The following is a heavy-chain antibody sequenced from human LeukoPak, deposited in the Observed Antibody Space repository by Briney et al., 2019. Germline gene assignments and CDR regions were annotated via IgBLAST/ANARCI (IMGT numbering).Heavy chain of an antibody. J-gene: IGHJ4*02. D-gene: IGHD3-3*01. Sequence: GGSLRLSCAASGFTFSSYSMNWVRQAPGKGLEWVSSISSSSSYIYYADSVKGRFTISRDNAKNSLYLQMNSLRVEDTAVYYCARDHRYDFWSGYYTYWGQGTLVTVSS. V-gene: IGHV3-21*01. CDR1: GFTFSSYS. CDR3: ARDHRYDFWSGYYTY. CDR2: ISSSSSYI.